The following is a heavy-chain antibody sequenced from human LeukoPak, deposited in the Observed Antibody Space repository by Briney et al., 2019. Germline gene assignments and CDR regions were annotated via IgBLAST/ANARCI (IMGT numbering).Heavy chain of an antibody. Sequence: SGTLSLTCAVSGGSINSNNWWSWVRQPPGKGLEWIGEIYHSGSTNYNPSLKSRVTILVDKSKNQFSLKLSSVTAADTAVYYCARRTQVVIYPLFDYWGQGTLVTVSS. CDR2: IYHSGST. D-gene: IGHD3-22*01. CDR1: GGSINSNNW. V-gene: IGHV4-4*02. J-gene: IGHJ4*02. CDR3: ARRTQVVIYPLFDY.